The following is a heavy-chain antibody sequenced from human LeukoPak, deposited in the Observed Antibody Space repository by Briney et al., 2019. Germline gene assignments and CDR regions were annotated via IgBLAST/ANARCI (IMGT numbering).Heavy chain of an antibody. CDR1: GFTFSTYW. V-gene: IGHV3-7*01. CDR3: ARVGAAAGLDY. J-gene: IGHJ4*02. D-gene: IGHD6-13*01. CDR2: IKQDGSEK. Sequence: GGSLRLSCAASGFTFSTYWMTWVRQAPGKGLEWVANIKQDGSEKYYVDSVKGRFTISRDNAKNSLYLQMNSLRAEDTAVYYCARVGAAAGLDYWGQGTLVTVSS.